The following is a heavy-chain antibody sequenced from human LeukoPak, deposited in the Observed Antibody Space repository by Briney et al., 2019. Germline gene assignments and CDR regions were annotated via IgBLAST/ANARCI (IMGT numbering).Heavy chain of an antibody. V-gene: IGHV4-34*01. CDR3: ARDRYSGYEPLFDY. Sequence: SETLSLTCAVYGGSFSGYYWSWIRQPPGKGLEWIGEINHSGSTNQNPSLKSRVTISVDTSKNQFSLKLSSVTAADTAVYYCARDRYSGYEPLFDYWGQGTLVTVSS. D-gene: IGHD5-12*01. J-gene: IGHJ4*02. CDR2: INHSGST. CDR1: GGSFSGYY.